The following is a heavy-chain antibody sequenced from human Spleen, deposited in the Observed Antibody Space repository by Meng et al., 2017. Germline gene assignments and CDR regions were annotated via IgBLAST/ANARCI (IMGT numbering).Heavy chain of an antibody. J-gene: IGHJ3*02. CDR2: IRNKPFGGTT. CDR3: SRDLTMIVVIPSNAFDI. V-gene: IGHV3-49*03. D-gene: IGHD3-22*01. Sequence: GESLKISCTGSGFTFEDYAISWFRQAPGKGLEWVGFIRNKPFGGTTEYAASVKGRFTISRDDSKNIAYLQMNSLKTEDTAVYYCSRDLTMIVVIPSNAFDIWGQGTVVTVSS. CDR1: GFTFEDYA.